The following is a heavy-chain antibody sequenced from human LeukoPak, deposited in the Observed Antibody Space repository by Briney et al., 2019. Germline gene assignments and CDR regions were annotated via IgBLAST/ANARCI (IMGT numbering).Heavy chain of an antibody. Sequence: ASVTVSCKASGYTFTNYGISWVRQAPGQGVEWMGWISAYNGNTNYAQKLQGRVTMTTDTSTSTAYMELRSLRSDDTAVYYCARDRGYYDILTGYYYFDYWGQGTLVTVSS. CDR1: GYTFTNYG. CDR3: ARDRGYYDILTGYYYFDY. CDR2: ISAYNGNT. D-gene: IGHD3-9*01. V-gene: IGHV1-18*01. J-gene: IGHJ4*02.